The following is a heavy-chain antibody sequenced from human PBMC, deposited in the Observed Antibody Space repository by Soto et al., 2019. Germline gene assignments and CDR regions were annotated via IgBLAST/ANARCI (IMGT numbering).Heavy chain of an antibody. CDR2: ISKDGSDK. CDR1: GFTFSSYG. Sequence: QVLLVESGGGVVQPGRSLRLSCTGSGFTFSSYGMHWVRQGPGQGLEWVAVISKDGSDKYHADSVKGRFTISRDNSKNTLYLQMNSLSAEDTAVYYCVKAQVDTPRYFRTANWGQGTLVTVSS. D-gene: IGHD5-18*01. V-gene: IGHV3-30*18. J-gene: IGHJ4*02. CDR3: VKAQVDTPRYFRTAN.